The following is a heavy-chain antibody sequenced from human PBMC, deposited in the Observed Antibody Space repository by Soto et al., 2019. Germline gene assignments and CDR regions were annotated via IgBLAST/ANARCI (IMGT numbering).Heavy chain of an antibody. Sequence: LRLSSAASGFTFSTYSVNWVRQAPGKGLEWVSSISSSSSYIYYADSVKGRFTISTDNAKTSLYLQMNSLRAEDTAVYYGVGPIEAGTWFDPWGQGTLITVSS. CDR1: GFTFSTYS. CDR3: VGPIEAGTWFDP. V-gene: IGHV3-21*01. J-gene: IGHJ5*02. D-gene: IGHD1-1*01. CDR2: ISSSSSYI.